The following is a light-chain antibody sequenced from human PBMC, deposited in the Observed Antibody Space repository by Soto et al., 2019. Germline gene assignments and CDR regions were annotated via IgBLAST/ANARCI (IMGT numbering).Light chain of an antibody. CDR2: GAS. Sequence: EIVMTQSPATLSVSPGEGATLSCRASQSVTSNLAWYEQKPGQAPRLLIYGASTRATGVPARFSGSGSGTEFTLTISSLQSEDFAVYYCQQYNNWPVSFGQGTKVEIK. J-gene: IGKJ1*01. V-gene: IGKV3-15*01. CDR3: QQYNNWPVS. CDR1: QSVTSN.